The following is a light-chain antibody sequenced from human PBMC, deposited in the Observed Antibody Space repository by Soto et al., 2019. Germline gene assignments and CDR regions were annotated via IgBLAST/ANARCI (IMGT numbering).Light chain of an antibody. CDR1: SSDVGSHNL. J-gene: IGLJ7*02. Sequence: QSALTQPASVSGSPGQSITISCTGTSSDVGSHNLVSWYQQHPGQAPKLMIYEVSKRPLGVSTRFSASKSGNTASLTISGLQAEDEADYYCCSYGGSRAVFGRVTPLTA. CDR2: EVS. V-gene: IGLV2-23*02. CDR3: CSYGGSRAV.